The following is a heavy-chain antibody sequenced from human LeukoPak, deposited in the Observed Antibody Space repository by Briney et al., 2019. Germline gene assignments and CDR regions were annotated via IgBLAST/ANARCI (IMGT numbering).Heavy chain of an antibody. J-gene: IGHJ4*02. D-gene: IGHD3-10*01. Sequence: GGSLRLSCAASGFTFSSYAMNWVRQAPGKGLEWVSVISGSGGGTYYADSVKGRFTISRDNSKNALYLQINSLRAEDTAVYYCAKSFAARRGHSWFGVLWGQGTLVTVSS. CDR3: AKSFAARRGHSWFGVL. CDR1: GFTFSSYA. V-gene: IGHV3-23*01. CDR2: ISGSGGGT.